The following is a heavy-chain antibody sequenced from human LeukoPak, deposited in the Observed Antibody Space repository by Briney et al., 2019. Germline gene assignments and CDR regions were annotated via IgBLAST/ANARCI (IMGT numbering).Heavy chain of an antibody. Sequence: PGGSLRLSCAASGFTFSNYGMHWVRQAPGKGLELVAVISYGGINKYYADSVKGRFTIPRDDSKNTMYLHMTRLRRDDRAVYYCVKDRVLYGSGSYTYFAHWGQGTLVTVSS. CDR1: GFTFSNYG. CDR3: VKDRVLYGSGSYTYFAH. J-gene: IGHJ4*02. D-gene: IGHD3-10*01. CDR2: ISYGGINK. V-gene: IGHV3-30*18.